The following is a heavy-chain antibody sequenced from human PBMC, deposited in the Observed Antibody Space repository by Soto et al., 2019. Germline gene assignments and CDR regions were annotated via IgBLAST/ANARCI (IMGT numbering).Heavy chain of an antibody. CDR2: IYYSGST. V-gene: IGHV4-59*01. CDR3: ARRGVLAANWAFDI. D-gene: IGHD2-15*01. J-gene: IGHJ3*02. CDR1: GGSISSYY. Sequence: SETLSLTCTVSGGSISSYYWSWIRQPPGKGLEWIGYIYYSGSTNYNPSLKSRVTISVDTSKNQFSLKLSSVTAADTAVYYCARRGVLAANWAFDIWGQGTMVTVSS.